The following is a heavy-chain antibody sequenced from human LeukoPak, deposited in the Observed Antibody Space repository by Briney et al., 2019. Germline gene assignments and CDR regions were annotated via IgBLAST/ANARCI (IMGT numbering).Heavy chain of an antibody. CDR3: ARVTITMIVGPD. CDR2: IYYSGST. D-gene: IGHD3-22*01. Sequence: SETLSLTCTVSGGSISSSSYYWGWIRQPPGKGLEWIGSIYYSGSTYYNPSLKSRVTISVDTSKNQFSLKLSSVTAADTAVYYCARVTITMIVGPDWGQGTLVTVSS. J-gene: IGHJ4*02. V-gene: IGHV4-39*07. CDR1: GGSISSSSYY.